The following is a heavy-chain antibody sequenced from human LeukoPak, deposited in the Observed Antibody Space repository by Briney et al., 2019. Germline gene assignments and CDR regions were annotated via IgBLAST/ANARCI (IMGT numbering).Heavy chain of an antibody. CDR1: GFTFSSYA. D-gene: IGHD3-22*01. Sequence: GGSLRLSCAAPGFTFSSYAMSWVRQAPGKGLEWVSAISGSGGSTYYADSVKGRFTISRDNSKNTLYLQMNSLRAEDTAVYYCAKAMIVVVTIDYWGQGTLVTVSS. J-gene: IGHJ4*02. CDR3: AKAMIVVVTIDY. V-gene: IGHV3-23*01. CDR2: ISGSGGST.